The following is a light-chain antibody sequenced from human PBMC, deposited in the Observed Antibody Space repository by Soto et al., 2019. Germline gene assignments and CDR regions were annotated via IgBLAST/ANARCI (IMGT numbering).Light chain of an antibody. J-gene: IGKJ2*01. CDR1: QDIRSY. V-gene: IGKV1-9*01. Sequence: IQLTQSPSSLSASVGDRVTITCRASQDIRSYLAWYQQKPGNAPKLLIFAASTLQSGVPSTFSGSGSGTDFTLTISGLQPEDVATYYCQQMNSFPHTFGQGTKLEIK. CDR3: QQMNSFPHT. CDR2: AAS.